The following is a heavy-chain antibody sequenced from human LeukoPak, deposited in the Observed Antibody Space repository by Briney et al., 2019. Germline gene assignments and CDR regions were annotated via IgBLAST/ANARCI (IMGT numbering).Heavy chain of an antibody. Sequence: PGGSLRLSCAASGFTFSSYAMSWVRQAPGKGLVWVSRIKHDGSIATYAESVKGRFTISRDNARNTLYLQMNSLRVDDTAVYYCAKSDWFDPWGRGTLVTVSS. J-gene: IGHJ5*02. CDR1: GFTFSSYA. CDR2: IKHDGSIA. CDR3: AKSDWFDP. V-gene: IGHV3-74*03.